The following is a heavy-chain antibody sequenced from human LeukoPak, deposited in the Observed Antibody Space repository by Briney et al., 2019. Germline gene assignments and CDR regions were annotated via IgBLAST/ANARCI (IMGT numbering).Heavy chain of an antibody. CDR3: AKGQYYHDSSGYFGY. CDR2: ISGSDGST. CDR1: GFTFNSYA. V-gene: IGHV3-23*01. J-gene: IGHJ4*02. Sequence: PGGSLRLSCAASGFTFNSYAMSWVRQAPGKGLERVSVISGSDGSTHYADSVKGRFTVSRDNSKNTLYLQMNSLRAEDTAEYYCAKGQYYHDSSGYFGYWGQGTLVTVSS. D-gene: IGHD3-22*01.